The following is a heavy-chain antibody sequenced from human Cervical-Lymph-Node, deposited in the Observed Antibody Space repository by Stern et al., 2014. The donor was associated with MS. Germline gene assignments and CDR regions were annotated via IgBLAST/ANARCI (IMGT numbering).Heavy chain of an antibody. D-gene: IGHD1-7*01. CDR1: GGSVNTGGYY. CDR2: MFSGGDT. CDR3: AREGNFLRYYIDY. Sequence: HVHLVQSGPGLVKPSQTLSLTCTVSGGSVNTGGYYWTWIRPPAGKGLEWLGRMFSGGDTNATPPCWCRPTISVYSSRTQSSRKWCTVAAADTAAYYCAREGNFLRYYIDYWGQGTLVTVSS. V-gene: IGHV4-61*02. J-gene: IGHJ4*02.